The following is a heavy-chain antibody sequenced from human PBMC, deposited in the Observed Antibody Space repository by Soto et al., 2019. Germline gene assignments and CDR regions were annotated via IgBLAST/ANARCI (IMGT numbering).Heavy chain of an antibody. Sequence: QVPLVQSGAEVKKPGASVKVSCRASGFTFTLYSMHWVRQAPGQRLEWMGWINGGSGKTKYSQKFQGRVTIARDTSASTAYMEVSSLRSEDPAVYYCARYSGNYQDAFDIWGQGTMVTVSS. D-gene: IGHD1-26*01. CDR2: INGGSGKT. V-gene: IGHV1-3*01. CDR3: ARYSGNYQDAFDI. CDR1: GFTFTLYS. J-gene: IGHJ3*02.